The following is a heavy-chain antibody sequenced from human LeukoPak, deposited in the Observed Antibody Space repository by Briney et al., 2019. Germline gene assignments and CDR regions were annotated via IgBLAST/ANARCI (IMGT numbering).Heavy chain of an antibody. Sequence: GGSLRLSCAASGFTFSDYYMSWIRQAPGKGLEWVSYISSSGSTIYYADSVKGRFTISRDNAKNSLYLQMNSLRAEDTAVYYCARDSDSSSWYRPYYYYGMDVWGQGTTVTVSS. CDR1: GFTFSDYY. V-gene: IGHV3-11*01. CDR3: ARDSDSSSWYRPYYYYGMDV. J-gene: IGHJ6*02. CDR2: ISSSGSTI. D-gene: IGHD6-13*01.